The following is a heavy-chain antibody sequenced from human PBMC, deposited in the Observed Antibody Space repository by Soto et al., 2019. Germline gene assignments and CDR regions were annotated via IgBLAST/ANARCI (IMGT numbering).Heavy chain of an antibody. CDR2: INPNTGGT. CDR3: ASHIVVVPAVTYYYGMDV. CDR1: GYTFTGYY. D-gene: IGHD2-2*01. J-gene: IGHJ6*02. V-gene: IGHV1-2*02. Sequence: ASVKVSCKPSGYTFTGYYVHWVRQAPGQGLEWMGWINPNTGGTNSAQRFQGRVTISVDTSKNQFSLKLSSVTAADTAVYYCASHIVVVPAVTYYYGMDVWGQGTTVTVSS.